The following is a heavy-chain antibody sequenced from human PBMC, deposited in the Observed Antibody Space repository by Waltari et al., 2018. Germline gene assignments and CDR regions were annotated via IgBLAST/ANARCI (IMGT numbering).Heavy chain of an antibody. D-gene: IGHD1-7*01. CDR2: INHSGST. J-gene: IGHJ5*02. Sequence: QVQLQQWGAGLLKPSETLSLTCAVYGGSFSGYSWSWIRQPPGKGLEWIGEINHSGSTNYNPSLKSRVTISVDTSKNQFSLKLSAVTAADTAVYYCARAGGWNYVRRWFDPWGQGTLVTVSS. CDR1: GGSFSGYS. CDR3: ARAGGWNYVRRWFDP. V-gene: IGHV4-34*01.